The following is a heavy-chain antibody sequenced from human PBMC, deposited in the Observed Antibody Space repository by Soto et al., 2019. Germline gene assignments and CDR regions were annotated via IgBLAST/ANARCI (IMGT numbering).Heavy chain of an antibody. Sequence: GGSLRLSCAASGFTFDDYAMHWVRQAPGKGLEWVSGISWNSGSIGYADSVKGRFTISRDNAKNSLYLQMNSLRAEDTALYYCAKDVKQTYYDILTGNNDAFDIWGQGTMVTVSS. V-gene: IGHV3-9*01. CDR1: GFTFDDYA. CDR3: AKDVKQTYYDILTGNNDAFDI. CDR2: ISWNSGSI. J-gene: IGHJ3*02. D-gene: IGHD3-9*01.